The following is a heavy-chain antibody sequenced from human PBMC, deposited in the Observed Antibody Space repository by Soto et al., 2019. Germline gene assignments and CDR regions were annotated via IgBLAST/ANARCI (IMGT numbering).Heavy chain of an antibody. J-gene: IGHJ4*02. D-gene: IGHD6-19*01. V-gene: IGHV5-51*01. Sequence: GESLKISCKGSGYSFTSYWNGWVRQMPGKGLEWMGIIYPGDSDTRYSPSFQGQVTISAGKSISTAYLQWSSLKASDTATYYCSGRSPVGSIAVADSLYFDCWGQGTMVTVSS. CDR3: SGRSPVGSIAVADSLYFDC. CDR1: GYSFTSYW. CDR2: IYPGDSDT.